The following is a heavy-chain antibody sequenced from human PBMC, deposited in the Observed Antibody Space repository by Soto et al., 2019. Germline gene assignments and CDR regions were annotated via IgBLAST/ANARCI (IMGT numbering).Heavy chain of an antibody. CDR3: ARVYGSIGYYYYGMDV. CDR1: GGSMSRYY. V-gene: IGHV4-59*01. CDR2: IYYSGST. J-gene: IGHJ6*02. Sequence: SETLSLTCTVSGGSMSRYYWSWIRQPPGKGLEWIGYIYYSGSTNYNPSLKSRVTISVDTSKNQFSLKLSSVTAADTAVYYCARVYGSIGYYYYGMDVWGQGTTVTVSS. D-gene: IGHD3-10*01.